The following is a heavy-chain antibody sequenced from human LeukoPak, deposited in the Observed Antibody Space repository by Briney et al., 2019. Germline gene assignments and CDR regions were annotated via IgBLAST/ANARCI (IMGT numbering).Heavy chain of an antibody. D-gene: IGHD4-17*01. CDR1: GFTFSSYG. Sequence: GGSLGLSCAASGFTFSSYGMHWVRQAPGKGLEWVAVISKDGSNQYYADSVKGRFTISRDNSKNTLYLQMSSLRGDDTALYYCARDHPTVTDAFDIWGQGTMVTVFS. CDR2: ISKDGSNQ. J-gene: IGHJ3*02. V-gene: IGHV3-30*03. CDR3: ARDHPTVTDAFDI.